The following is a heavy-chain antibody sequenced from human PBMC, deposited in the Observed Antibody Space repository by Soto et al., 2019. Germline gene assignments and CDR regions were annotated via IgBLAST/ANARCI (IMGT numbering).Heavy chain of an antibody. V-gene: IGHV1-69*02. CDR1: GGTFRNYP. J-gene: IGHJ4*02. Sequence: QVQLVQSGTVVKKPGSSVKVSCTASGGTFRNYPINWVRQAPGQGLEWMGSIFPLTDIPDYAQNFQARLTISADKSTSTAYMELRSLSSDDTAMYFCARGPLVVLNYFESWGQGTLVTVSS. CDR2: IFPLTDIP. CDR3: ARGPLVVLNYFES.